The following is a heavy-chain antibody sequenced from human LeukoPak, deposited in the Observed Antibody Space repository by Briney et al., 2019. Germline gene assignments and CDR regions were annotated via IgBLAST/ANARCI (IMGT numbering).Heavy chain of an antibody. Sequence: PGGSLRLSCAASGFTFSNYGMSSVRQAPGKGLEWDSVISISGGSTYYADSVKGRFTISRDNSKNTLYLKMNSLRAQDTAVYYCAKDAWRFGDSLLYYSDYWGQGTLVTGSS. D-gene: IGHD3-10*01. CDR2: ISISGGST. V-gene: IGHV3-23*01. CDR1: GFTFSNYG. J-gene: IGHJ4*02. CDR3: AKDAWRFGDSLLYYSDY.